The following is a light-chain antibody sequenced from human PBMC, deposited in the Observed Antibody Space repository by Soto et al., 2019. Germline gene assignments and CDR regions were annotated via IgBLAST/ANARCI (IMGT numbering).Light chain of an antibody. CDR2: GAS. V-gene: IGKV3-20*01. Sequence: EIVLTQSPGTLSLSPGERATLSCRASQSVSRRFLAWYQQKPGQAPRLLIYGASSRATGIPDRFSGSGAGTDFTLTISRLEPEDLAVYYCQQYGGSPWTFGQGTKGEIK. CDR3: QQYGGSPWT. J-gene: IGKJ1*01. CDR1: QSVSRRF.